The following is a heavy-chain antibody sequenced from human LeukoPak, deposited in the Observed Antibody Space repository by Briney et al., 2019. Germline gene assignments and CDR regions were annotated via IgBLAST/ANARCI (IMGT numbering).Heavy chain of an antibody. Sequence: GGSLRLSCAASGFTFRSYGMHWVRQAPGKGLEWVAFIRYDGSNKYHADSVKGRFTISRDNSKNTLYLQMSSLRAEDTAVYYCAKDYYDSSGYFRVPHVSDYRGQGTLVTVSS. CDR3: AKDYYDSSGYFRVPHVSDY. CDR2: IRYDGSNK. V-gene: IGHV3-30*02. J-gene: IGHJ4*02. D-gene: IGHD3-22*01. CDR1: GFTFRSYG.